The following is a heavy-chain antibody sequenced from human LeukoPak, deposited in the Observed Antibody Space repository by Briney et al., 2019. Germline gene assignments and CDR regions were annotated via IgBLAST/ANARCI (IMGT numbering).Heavy chain of an antibody. J-gene: IGHJ5*02. CDR3: ARESTPLRGAFDP. V-gene: IGHV3-53*04. CDR1: GXTVRNNH. CDR2: IDSRDNT. D-gene: IGHD5-24*01. Sequence: PGGSLRLSCAASGXTVRNNHMSWVRQAPGKGLEWVSVIDSRDNTYHADSVKGRFTISRHTSKNTLYLQMNSLSAEDTSVYYCARESTPLRGAFDPWGPGTLVTVSS.